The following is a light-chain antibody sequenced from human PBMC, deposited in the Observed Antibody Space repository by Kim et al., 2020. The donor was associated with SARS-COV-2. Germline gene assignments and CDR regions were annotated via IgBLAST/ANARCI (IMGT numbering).Light chain of an antibody. CDR1: ALTKQY. Sequence: SYELTQPHSVSVSPGQTARINCSGDALTKQYAYWYQQKQGQAPVLVIYKDSERPSGIPELFYGSSSGTTVTLTISGVQEEDEADYYCQSADSSGTNVVFG. CDR3: QSADSSGTNVV. V-gene: IGLV3-25*03. J-gene: IGLJ2*01. CDR2: KDS.